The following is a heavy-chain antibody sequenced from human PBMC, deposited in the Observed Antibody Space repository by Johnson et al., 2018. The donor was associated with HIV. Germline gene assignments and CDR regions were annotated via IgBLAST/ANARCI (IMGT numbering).Heavy chain of an antibody. Sequence: VQLVESGGGLVQPGGSLRLSCAASGFTFSSYWMSWVRQAPGKGLEWVANIKQDGSEKYYVDSVKGRFTISRDNAKNSLYLQMNSLRAEDTAVYYCAREAYYYDSSGTGGAFDIWGQGTMVTVSS. CDR2: IKQDGSEK. CDR3: AREAYYYDSSGTGGAFDI. CDR1: GFTFSSYW. V-gene: IGHV3-7*05. D-gene: IGHD3-22*01. J-gene: IGHJ3*02.